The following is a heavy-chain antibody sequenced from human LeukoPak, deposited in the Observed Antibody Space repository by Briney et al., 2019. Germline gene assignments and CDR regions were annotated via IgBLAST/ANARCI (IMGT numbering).Heavy chain of an antibody. CDR2: IYYSGST. Sequence: PSETLSLTCTVSGGSISSYYWSWIRQPPGKGLEWIGYIYYSGSTNYNPSLKSRVTISVDTSKNQFSLKLSSVTAADTAVYYCARHVKWSSSWGSYFDYWGQGTLVTVSS. V-gene: IGHV4-59*08. CDR3: ARHVKWSSSWGSYFDY. CDR1: GGSISSYY. D-gene: IGHD6-13*01. J-gene: IGHJ4*02.